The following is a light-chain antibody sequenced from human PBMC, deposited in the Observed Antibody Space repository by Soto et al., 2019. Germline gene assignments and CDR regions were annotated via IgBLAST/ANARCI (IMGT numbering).Light chain of an antibody. V-gene: IGKV3-20*01. J-gene: IGKJ4*02. CDR1: QSISSTY. CDR2: GAS. CDR3: QQYGSS. Sequence: ESVLTQSPGTLSLSPGERATLSCRARQSISSTYLAWYQQKPGQAPRLLIYGASGRATGISDRFSGSGSGTDFTVTISRLEPEDFAVYYCQQYGSSFGGGTKVEIK.